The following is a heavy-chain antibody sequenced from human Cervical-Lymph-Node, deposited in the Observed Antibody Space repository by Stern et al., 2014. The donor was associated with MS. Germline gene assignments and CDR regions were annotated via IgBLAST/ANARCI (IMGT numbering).Heavy chain of an antibody. CDR1: GCTFSSYA. CDR3: ARTVGATLAYFDY. J-gene: IGHJ4*01. CDR2: MSPIFGTA. D-gene: IGHD1-26*01. Sequence: QVQLLESGAEVKKPGSSVRGSCKASGCTFSSYAIRWGRQAPGQGLECMCGMSPIFGTANYAQKFQARVTISADESTSTAYMGLSSLRSEDTAVDYWARTVGATLAYFDYWGHGTLVPVSS. V-gene: IGHV1-69*01.